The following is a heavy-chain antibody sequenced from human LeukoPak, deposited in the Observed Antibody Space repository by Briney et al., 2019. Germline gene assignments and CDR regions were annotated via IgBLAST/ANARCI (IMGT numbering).Heavy chain of an antibody. CDR3: ASAGTRISFDY. D-gene: IGHD6-13*01. V-gene: IGHV3-23*01. CDR1: GFIFNSYA. J-gene: IGHJ4*02. Sequence: PGGSLRLFCAASGFIFNSYAMSWARQARGEALEWGSDINDGGDSTYYAEYVKGRFTIYRDNSKNTLYLQMNSLRAEDTAVYYCASAGTRISFDYWGQGTLVTVSS. CDR2: INDGGDST.